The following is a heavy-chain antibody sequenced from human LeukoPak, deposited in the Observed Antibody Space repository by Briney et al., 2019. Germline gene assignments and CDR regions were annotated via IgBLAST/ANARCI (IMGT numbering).Heavy chain of an antibody. CDR2: IRSKANSYAT. D-gene: IGHD1-7*01. J-gene: IGHJ6*03. CDR1: GFTFSGSA. CDR3: AKRRGLELLYYYYMDV. Sequence: PGGSLRLSCAASGFTFSGSAMHWVRQASGKGLEWVGRIRSKANSYATAYAASVKGRFTISRDDSKNTAYLQMNSLRAEDMALYYCAKRRGLELLYYYYMDVWGKGTTVTVSS. V-gene: IGHV3-73*01.